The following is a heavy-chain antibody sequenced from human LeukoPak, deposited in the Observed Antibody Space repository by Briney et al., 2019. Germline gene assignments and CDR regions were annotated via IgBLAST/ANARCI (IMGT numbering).Heavy chain of an antibody. V-gene: IGHV1-2*02. CDR1: GYTFTGYY. CDR2: INPNSGGT. Sequence: ASVKVSCKASGYTFTGYYMHWVRQAPGQGLEWMGWINPNSGGTTYGQKFQGRVTMTGDSSISTAYMELSSLRSDDTAVFYCAVQIGYSSGQYMAVWGKGTTVTVSS. CDR3: AVQIGYSSGQYMAV. D-gene: IGHD6-25*01. J-gene: IGHJ6*03.